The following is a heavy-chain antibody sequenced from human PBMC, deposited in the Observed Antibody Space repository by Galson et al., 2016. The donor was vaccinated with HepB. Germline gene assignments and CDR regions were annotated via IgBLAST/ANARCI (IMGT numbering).Heavy chain of an antibody. CDR2: IRGDGIVS. V-gene: IGHV3-7*01. J-gene: IGHJ4*02. D-gene: IGHD3-10*01. CDR3: SREMTGSYFD. CDR1: GFTFNAHW. Sequence: SLRLSCAASGFTFNAHWMNWVRQAPGKGPEWVANIRGDGIVSYYAESVRGRFTISRDNAKNSLYLQMNGLRVDETAVYYCSREMTGSYFDWGQGTLVTVSS.